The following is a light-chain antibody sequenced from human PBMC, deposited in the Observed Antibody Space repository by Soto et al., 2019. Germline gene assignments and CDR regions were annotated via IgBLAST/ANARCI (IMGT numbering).Light chain of an antibody. CDR1: QVISTP. CDR3: QQGSVVPFT. Sequence: DIQMTQSPSSLSASVGDRVTITCRASQVISTPLNWYQQKPGKAPTLLIYSTSTLHSGVPSRFSASGSGTDFSLAISSLQPDDFATYYCQQGSVVPFTLGPGTRVDI. CDR2: STS. J-gene: IGKJ3*01. V-gene: IGKV1-39*01.